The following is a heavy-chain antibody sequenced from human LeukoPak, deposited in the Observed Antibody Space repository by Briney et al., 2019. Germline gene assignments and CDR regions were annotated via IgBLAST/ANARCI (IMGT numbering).Heavy chain of an antibody. CDR3: ARDSSRGHYYYYYYMDV. D-gene: IGHD5-12*01. CDR2: ISAYNGNT. J-gene: IGHJ6*03. V-gene: IGHV1-18*01. CDR1: GYTFTSYG. Sequence: ASVKASCKASGYTFTSYGISWVRQAPGQGLEWMGWISAYNGNTNYAQKLQGRVTMTTDTSTSTAYMELRSLRSDDAAVYYCARDSSRGHYYYYYYMDVWGKGTTVTVSS.